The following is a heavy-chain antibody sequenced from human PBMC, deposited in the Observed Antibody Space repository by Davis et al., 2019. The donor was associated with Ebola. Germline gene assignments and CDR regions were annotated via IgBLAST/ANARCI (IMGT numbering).Heavy chain of an antibody. CDR3: ARSYSSSWYEFDY. V-gene: IGHV3-33*01. CDR1: GFTFSSYG. J-gene: IGHJ4*02. CDR2: IWYDGSNK. D-gene: IGHD6-13*01. Sequence: GGSLRLSCAASGFTFSSYGMHWVRQAPGKGLEWVAVIWYDGSNKYYADSVKGRFTISRDNSKNTLYLQMNSLRAEDTAVYYCARSYSSSWYEFDYWGQGTLVTVSS.